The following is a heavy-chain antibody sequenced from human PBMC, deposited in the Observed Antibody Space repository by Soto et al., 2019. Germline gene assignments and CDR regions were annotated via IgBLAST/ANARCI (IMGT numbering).Heavy chain of an antibody. CDR2: ISGSGGST. CDR3: AKKRVPAAMTTAVDY. D-gene: IGHD2-2*01. Sequence: PGGSLRLSCAASTFKFSSYAMSWVRQAPGKGLEWVSTISGSGGSTYYADSVKGRFTISRDNSKSALYLQMNSLRAEDTAIYYCAKKRVPAAMTTAVDYWGQGTLVTVSS. V-gene: IGHV3-23*01. J-gene: IGHJ4*02. CDR1: TFKFSSYA.